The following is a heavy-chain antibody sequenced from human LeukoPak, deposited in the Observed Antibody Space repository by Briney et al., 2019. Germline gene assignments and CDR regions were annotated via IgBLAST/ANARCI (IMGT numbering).Heavy chain of an antibody. Sequence: GGSLRLSCAASGFTLSSYAMSWVRQAPGKGLEWGSAISGSGGSTYYADSVKGRFTISRDNSKNTLYLQMNSLRAEDTAVYYCARWSLATGYFDYWGQGTLVTVSS. J-gene: IGHJ4*02. V-gene: IGHV3-23*01. CDR1: GFTLSSYA. CDR2: ISGSGGST. CDR3: ARWSLATGYFDY. D-gene: IGHD2-8*01.